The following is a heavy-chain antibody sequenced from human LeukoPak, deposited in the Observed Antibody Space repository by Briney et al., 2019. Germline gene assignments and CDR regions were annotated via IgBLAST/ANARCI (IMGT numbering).Heavy chain of an antibody. D-gene: IGHD6-19*01. CDR3: ARGPRLDSSGWYYGAFDI. CDR1: GYTFTGYY. Sequence: ASVKVSCKASGYTFTGYYMHWVRLAPGQGLEWMGRINPNSGGTNYAQKFQGRVTMTRDTSISTAYMELSRLRSDDTAVYYCARGPRLDSSGWYYGAFDIWGQGTMVTVSS. CDR2: INPNSGGT. J-gene: IGHJ3*02. V-gene: IGHV1-2*06.